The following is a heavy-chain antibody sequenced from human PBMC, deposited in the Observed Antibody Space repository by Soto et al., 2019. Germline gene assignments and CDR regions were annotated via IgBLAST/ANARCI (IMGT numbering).Heavy chain of an antibody. CDR2: IYPGDSDT. J-gene: IGHJ6*02. CDR3: AGLKGGYGSSWLYYYYGMDV. V-gene: IGHV5-51*01. CDR1: GYSFTSYW. D-gene: IGHD6-13*01. Sequence: PGESLKISCKGSGYSFTSYWIGWVRQMPGKGLEWMGIIYPGDSDTRYSPSFQGQVTISADKSISTAYLQWSSLKASDTAMYYCAGLKGGYGSSWLYYYYGMDVWGQGTTVTVSS.